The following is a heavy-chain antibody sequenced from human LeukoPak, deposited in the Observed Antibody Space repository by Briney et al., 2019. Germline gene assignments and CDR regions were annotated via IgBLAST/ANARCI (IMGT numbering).Heavy chain of an antibody. D-gene: IGHD2-15*01. J-gene: IGHJ4*02. CDR2: TKQDGSEK. Sequence: GGSLRLSCAASGFTFSRYAMSWVRQAPGKGLEWVANTKQDGSEKYYVDSVKGRFTISRDNAKNSLYLQMNSLRAEDTAVYYCARLGYCSGGSCLPTFDYWGQGTLVTVSS. CDR1: GFTFSRYA. V-gene: IGHV3-7*01. CDR3: ARLGYCSGGSCLPTFDY.